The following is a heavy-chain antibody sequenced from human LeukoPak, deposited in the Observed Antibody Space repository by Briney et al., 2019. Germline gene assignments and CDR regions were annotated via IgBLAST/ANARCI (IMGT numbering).Heavy chain of an antibody. CDR1: GFTFSSYG. V-gene: IGHV3-33*01. J-gene: IGHJ4*02. CDR2: IWYDGSNK. D-gene: IGHD2/OR15-2a*01. Sequence: GGSLRLSCAASGFTFSSYGMHWVRQAPGKGLEWVAVIWYDGSNKYYADSVKGRFTISRDNSKNTLYLQMNSLRAEDTAVYYCARDMNRISYFDYWGQGTLVTVSS. CDR3: ARDMNRISYFDY.